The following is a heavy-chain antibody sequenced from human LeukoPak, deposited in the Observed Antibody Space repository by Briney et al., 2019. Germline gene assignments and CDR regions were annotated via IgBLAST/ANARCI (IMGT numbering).Heavy chain of an antibody. CDR2: IIPMFHTA. Sequence: ASVKVSCKASGGTFSSYAISWVRQAPGQGLEWMGGIIPMFHTATYAQKFQGRVTITTDESTNTAYMELSSLRSEDTAVYYCARGRGSSWFFVWFDPWGQGTLVTVSS. J-gene: IGHJ5*02. D-gene: IGHD6-13*01. V-gene: IGHV1-69*05. CDR1: GGTFSSYA. CDR3: ARGRGSSWFFVWFDP.